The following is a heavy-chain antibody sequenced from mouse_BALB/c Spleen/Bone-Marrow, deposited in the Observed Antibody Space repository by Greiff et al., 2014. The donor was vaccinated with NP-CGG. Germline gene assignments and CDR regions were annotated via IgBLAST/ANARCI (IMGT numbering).Heavy chain of an antibody. CDR3: TGSGTLGAMDY. CDR2: ISSGSSTI. CDR1: GFTFSSFG. J-gene: IGHJ4*01. Sequence: EVQVVESGGGLVQPGGSRKLSCAASGFTFSSFGMHWVRQAPEKGLEWVAYISSGSSTIYYADTMKGRFTISRDNPKNTLFLQITSLRSEDTAMYYFTGSGTLGAMDYWGQGTSVTVSS. D-gene: IGHD3-3*01. V-gene: IGHV5-17*02.